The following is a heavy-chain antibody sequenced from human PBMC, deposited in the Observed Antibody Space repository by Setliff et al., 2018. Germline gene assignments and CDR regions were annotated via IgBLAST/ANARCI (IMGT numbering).Heavy chain of an antibody. J-gene: IGHJ6*04. CDR3: ARIGGFLYIDV. V-gene: IGHV4-61*09. CDR2: IYTSWST. Sequence: PSETLSLTCAVSGGSISNAFYYWTWIRQPAGKGLEWIGQIYTSWSTNYNPSLKSRVTISADTSKNQFSLQLSSVTAADTAVDYCARIGGFLYIDVWGKGTTVTVSS. D-gene: IGHD3-3*01. CDR1: GGSISNAFYY.